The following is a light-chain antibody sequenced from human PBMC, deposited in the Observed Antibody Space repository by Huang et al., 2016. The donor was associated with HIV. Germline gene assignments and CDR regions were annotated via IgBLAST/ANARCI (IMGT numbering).Light chain of an antibody. CDR3: QQRHSYPIT. V-gene: IGKV1-9*01. Sequence: QLTQSPSSLSMSVGDRVIITCQASQDIANSLAWYQHKPGRAPKLLISAASTLQRGVPSRFSGGSAGTYFTLIITNLQPDDFATYYCQQRHSYPITFGQGTRLDI. J-gene: IGKJ5*01. CDR1: QDIANS. CDR2: AAS.